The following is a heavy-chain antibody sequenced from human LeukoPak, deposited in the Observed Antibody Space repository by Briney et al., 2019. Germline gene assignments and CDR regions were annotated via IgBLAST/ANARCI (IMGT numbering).Heavy chain of an antibody. CDR2: ISGSGGST. Sequence: PGGSLRLSCAASGFTFSSYGMSWVRQAPGKGLEWVSAISGSGGSTYYADSVKGRFTISRDNSKNTLYLQMNSLRAEDTAVYYCARGCSTGSFPSYFDYWGQGTLVTVSS. V-gene: IGHV3-23*01. D-gene: IGHD3-9*01. CDR1: GFTFSSYG. J-gene: IGHJ4*02. CDR3: ARGCSTGSFPSYFDY.